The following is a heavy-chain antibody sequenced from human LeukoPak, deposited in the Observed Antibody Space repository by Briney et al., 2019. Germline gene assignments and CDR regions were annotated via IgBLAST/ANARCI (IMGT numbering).Heavy chain of an antibody. D-gene: IGHD6-13*01. V-gene: IGHV4-59*08. CDR1: GGSISTYY. CDR3: ARRARATAGGDYFDY. Sequence: SETLSLTCTISGGSISTYYWSWIRQPPGKGLEWIGYIYYSGSTNYNPSLKSRVTISLDTSRNQFSLKLSSVTAADTAVYYCARRARATAGGDYFDYWGQGTLVTVSS. J-gene: IGHJ4*02. CDR2: IYYSGST.